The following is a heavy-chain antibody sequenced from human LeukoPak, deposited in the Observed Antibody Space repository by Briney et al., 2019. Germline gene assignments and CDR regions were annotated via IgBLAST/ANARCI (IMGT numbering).Heavy chain of an antibody. V-gene: IGHV3-48*04. J-gene: IGHJ4*02. CDR1: GFTFSSYS. CDR3: ARDHNYAFDN. D-gene: IGHD1-1*01. CDR2: IGISSGNT. Sequence: PGGSLRLSCAASGFTFSSYSMNWVRQAPGKGLEWISYIGISSGNTKYADSVRGRFTISGDSAKRSLYLQMNSLRVEDTAVYYCARDHNYAFDNWGQGTQVTVSS.